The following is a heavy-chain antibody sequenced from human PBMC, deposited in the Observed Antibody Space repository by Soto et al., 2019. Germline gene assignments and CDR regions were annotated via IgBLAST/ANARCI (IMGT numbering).Heavy chain of an antibody. V-gene: IGHV3-23*01. CDR2: ISGSGGST. J-gene: IGHJ4*02. CDR1: GGSFSGYY. D-gene: IGHD3-3*01. Sequence: PSETLSLTCAVYGGSFSGYYWSWIRQAPGKGLEWVSAISGSGGSTYYADSVKGRFTISRDNSKNTLYLQMNSLRAEDKAVYYCARDYNDFWSGHFDYWGQGALVTVSS. CDR3: ARDYNDFWSGHFDY.